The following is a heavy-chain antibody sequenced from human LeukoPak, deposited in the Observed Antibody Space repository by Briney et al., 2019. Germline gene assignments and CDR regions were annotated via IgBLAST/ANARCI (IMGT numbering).Heavy chain of an antibody. CDR2: INHSGST. V-gene: IGHV4-34*01. D-gene: IGHD3-10*01. CDR1: GGSFSGYY. CDR3: ARRLVVRGFHWFDP. Sequence: PSETLSLTCAVYGGSFSGYYWSWIRQPPGKGLEWIGEINHSGSTNYNPSLKSRVTISVDTSKNQFSLKLSSVTAADTAVYYCARRLVVRGFHWFDPWGQGTLVTVSS. J-gene: IGHJ5*02.